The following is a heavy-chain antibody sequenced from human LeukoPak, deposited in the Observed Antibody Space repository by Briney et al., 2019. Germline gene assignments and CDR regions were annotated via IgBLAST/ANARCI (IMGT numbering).Heavy chain of an antibody. CDR2: IYYSGST. Sequence: PSETLSLTCTVSVSGYFTSNYYWGCIRQPPGKGLEWIGSIYYSGSTYYNPPLKGRVTISVDTSKNQFSLKLTSGTAADTAVYFCARDSNGIWYSARQHFDYWGQGTLVTVSS. D-gene: IGHD2-21*02. V-gene: IGHV4-39*07. CDR3: ARDSNGIWYSARQHFDY. CDR1: VSGYFTSNYY. J-gene: IGHJ4*02.